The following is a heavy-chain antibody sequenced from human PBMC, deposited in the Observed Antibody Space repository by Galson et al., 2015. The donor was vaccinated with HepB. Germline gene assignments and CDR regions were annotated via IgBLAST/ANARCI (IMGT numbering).Heavy chain of an antibody. D-gene: IGHD2-15*01. J-gene: IGHJ4*02. CDR1: GFIFSSNS. CDR2: ISSASNTI. V-gene: IGHV3-48*04. CDR3: ASQVVPEY. Sequence: SLRLSCAASGFIFSSNSMNWVRQAPGKGLEWISYISSASNTIYYADSVKGRFTISRDNAKNSLYLEMNSLRAEDTAVYYCASQVVPEYWGQGTLVTVSS.